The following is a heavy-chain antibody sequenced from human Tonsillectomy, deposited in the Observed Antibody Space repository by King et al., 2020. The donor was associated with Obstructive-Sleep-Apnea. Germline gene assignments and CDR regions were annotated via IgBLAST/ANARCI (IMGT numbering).Heavy chain of an antibody. CDR2: LSWNSVII. D-gene: IGHD1-26*01. Sequence: VQLVESGGGLVQPGRSLRLSCAASGFDLDDYAMHWVRQVPGKGLECVSGLSWNSVIIGYAAYVKGRFTIPRDNSKNSLYLQINSLRAEDTALYYCGTDMGFDTGGGFDYWGQGALVTVFS. CDR1: GFDLDDYA. V-gene: IGHV3-9*01. CDR3: GTDMGFDTGGGFDY. J-gene: IGHJ4*02.